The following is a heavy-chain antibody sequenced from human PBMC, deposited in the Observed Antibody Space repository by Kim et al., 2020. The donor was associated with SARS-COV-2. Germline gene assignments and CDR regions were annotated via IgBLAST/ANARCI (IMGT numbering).Heavy chain of an antibody. CDR1: GFTFSSYE. CDR3: ARGTQWLAPKAFDY. D-gene: IGHD6-19*01. Sequence: GSLRLSCAASGFTFSSYEMNWVRQAPGKGLEWLSYISSTGITIYYADSVKGRFTISRDNAKNSLYLQMNSLRAEDTAVYYCARGTQWLAPKAFDYWGQGTLVTVSS. V-gene: IGHV3-48*03. CDR2: ISSTGITI. J-gene: IGHJ4*02.